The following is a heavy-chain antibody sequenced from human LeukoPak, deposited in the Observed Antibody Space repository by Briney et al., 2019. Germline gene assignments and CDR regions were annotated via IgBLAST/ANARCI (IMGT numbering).Heavy chain of an antibody. CDR1: GFTFSSYE. V-gene: IGHV3-48*03. CDR2: ISSSGSTI. CDR3: ARDPPSGYSSSWYTDY. D-gene: IGHD6-13*01. Sequence: RSGGSLRLSCAASGFTFSSYEMNWVRQAPGKGLEWVSYISSSGSTIYYADSVKGRFTISRDNAKNSLYLQMNSLRAEDTAVYYCARDPPSGYSSSWYTDYWGQGTLVTVSS. J-gene: IGHJ4*02.